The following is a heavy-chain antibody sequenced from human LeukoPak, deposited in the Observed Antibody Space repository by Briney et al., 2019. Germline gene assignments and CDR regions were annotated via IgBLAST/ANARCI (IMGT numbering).Heavy chain of an antibody. Sequence: PSETLSLTCSVSGGSISPYYWSWIRQPPGKGLEWIGYIFYNGNTNYNPSLKSRVTISVDTSKNQFSLKLSSVTAADTAVYYCASKAANSGAIDVWGLGTMVTVSS. D-gene: IGHD6-25*01. CDR3: ASKAANSGAIDV. V-gene: IGHV4-59*08. CDR2: IFYNGNT. J-gene: IGHJ3*01. CDR1: GGSISPYY.